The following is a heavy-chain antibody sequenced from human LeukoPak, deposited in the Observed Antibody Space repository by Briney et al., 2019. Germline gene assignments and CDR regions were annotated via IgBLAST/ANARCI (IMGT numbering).Heavy chain of an antibody. D-gene: IGHD6-6*01. CDR2: ISYDGSNK. CDR3: TKDRTMAARYYYYYMDV. CDR1: GFTFSSYG. J-gene: IGHJ6*03. V-gene: IGHV3-30*18. Sequence: GGSLRLSCAASGFTFSSYGMHWVRQAPGKGLEWVAVISYDGSNKYYADSVKGRFTISRDNSKNTLYLQMNSLRAEDTAVYYCTKDRTMAARYYYYYMDVWGKGTTVTVSS.